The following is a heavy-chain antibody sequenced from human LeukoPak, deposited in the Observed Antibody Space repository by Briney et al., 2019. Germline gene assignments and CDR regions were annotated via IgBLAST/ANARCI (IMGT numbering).Heavy chain of an antibody. Sequence: PSQTLSLTCAVSGDSVSSNRTAWNWIRQSPSRVLEWLGRTYYRSEWYNDYAVSVQSRITINADTSKNQISLQLSSVTPEDTAVYYCAGDRSGVSDYFSNGMDVWGQGTTVTVSS. V-gene: IGHV6-1*01. CDR2: TYYRSEWYN. CDR3: AGDRSGVSDYFSNGMDV. D-gene: IGHD3-10*01. J-gene: IGHJ6*02. CDR1: GDSVSSNRTA.